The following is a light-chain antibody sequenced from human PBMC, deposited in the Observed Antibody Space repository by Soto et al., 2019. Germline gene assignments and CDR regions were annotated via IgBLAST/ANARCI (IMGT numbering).Light chain of an antibody. J-gene: IGKJ5*01. CDR2: GAS. Sequence: ASQSVSSNLAWYQQKPGQAPRLLIYGASTRATGIPARFSGSGSGTEFALTISSLQSEDFAVYYCQQYKNWPAITFGQGTRLEIK. CDR1: QSVSSN. V-gene: IGKV3D-15*01. CDR3: QQYKNWPAIT.